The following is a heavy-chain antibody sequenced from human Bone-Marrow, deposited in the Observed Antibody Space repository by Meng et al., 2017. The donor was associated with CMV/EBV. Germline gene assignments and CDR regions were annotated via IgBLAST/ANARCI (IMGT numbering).Heavy chain of an antibody. V-gene: IGHV1-2*02. D-gene: IGHD6-19*01. CDR1: GYTFTSYY. Sequence: ASVKVSCKASGYTFTSYYMHWVRQAPGQGLEWMGWINPNSGGTNYAQKFQGRVTMTRDTSISTAYMELSRLRSDDTAVYYCARGVAVAEVIDYWGQGTLVTVSS. CDR2: INPNSGGT. CDR3: ARGVAVAEVIDY. J-gene: IGHJ4*02.